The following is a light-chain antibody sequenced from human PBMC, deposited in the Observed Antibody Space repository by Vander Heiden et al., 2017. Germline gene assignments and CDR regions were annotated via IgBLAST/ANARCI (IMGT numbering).Light chain of an antibody. CDR2: WAS. CDR3: QQEDTTPLT. CDR1: QSVLYSSKNKNY. Sequence: DIVMTQSPDSLAVSLGERATINCKSSQSVLYSSKNKNYLAWYQQKPGQPPKLLIYWASTRESGVPDRFSGSGSGTDFTLTISSRQAEDVAVYYCQQEDTTPLTFGGGTKVEIK. J-gene: IGKJ4*01. V-gene: IGKV4-1*01.